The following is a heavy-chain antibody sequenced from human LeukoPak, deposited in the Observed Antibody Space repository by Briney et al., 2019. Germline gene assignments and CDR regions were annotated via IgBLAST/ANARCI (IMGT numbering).Heavy chain of an antibody. J-gene: IGHJ4*02. CDR2: IKQDGSEK. CDR1: GFTFSSYW. V-gene: IGHV3-7*01. Sequence: PGGSLRLSCAASGFTFSSYWMSWVRQAPGKGLEWVANIKQDGSEKYYVDSVKGRFTISRDNAKNSLYLQMNSLRAEDTAVYYCARVRPDLYGGGSDFDYWGQGTLVTVSS. CDR3: ARVRPDLYGGGSDFDY. D-gene: IGHD4-23*01.